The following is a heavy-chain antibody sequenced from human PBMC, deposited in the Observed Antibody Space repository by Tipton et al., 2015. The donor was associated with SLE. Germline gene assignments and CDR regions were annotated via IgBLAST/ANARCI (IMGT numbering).Heavy chain of an antibody. V-gene: IGHV4-39*07. Sequence: TLSLTCTVSGGSITTTNSYWGWIRQPPGKGLEWIGSISFSGRTYDNPSLRGRITPSRDTSKNQFSLSLSSVTAADTAVYYCARGVSSGWYVPGYWGQGTLVTVSS. CDR2: ISFSGRT. J-gene: IGHJ4*02. CDR3: ARGVSSGWYVPGY. D-gene: IGHD6-19*01. CDR1: GGSITTTNSY.